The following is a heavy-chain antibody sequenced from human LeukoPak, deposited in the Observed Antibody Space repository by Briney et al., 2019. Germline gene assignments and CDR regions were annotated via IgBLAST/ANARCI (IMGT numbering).Heavy chain of an antibody. Sequence: SQTLSLTCAVSGGSISSGGYYWSWIRQHPGKGLEWIGYIYYSGSTYYNPSLKSRVTISVDTSKNQFSLKLSSVTAADTAVYYCARDKLGDYFDYWGQGTLVTVSS. CDR1: GGSISSGGYY. CDR3: ARDKLGDYFDY. D-gene: IGHD7-27*01. V-gene: IGHV4-31*11. CDR2: IYYSGST. J-gene: IGHJ4*02.